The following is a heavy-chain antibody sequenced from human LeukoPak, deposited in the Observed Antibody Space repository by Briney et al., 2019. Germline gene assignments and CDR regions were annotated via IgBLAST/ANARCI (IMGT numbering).Heavy chain of an antibody. CDR2: IYYSGST. D-gene: IGHD2-21*02. J-gene: IGHJ4*02. CDR1: GGSISSGDYY. V-gene: IGHV4-30-4*01. Sequence: SQTLSLTCTVSGGSISSGDYYWIWIRQPPGKGLEWIGYIYYSGSTYYNPSLKSRITISVDTSKNQFSLKLSSVTAADTAVYYCARVGAMYCGGDCYYVDYWGQGTLVTVST. CDR3: ARVGAMYCGGDCYYVDY.